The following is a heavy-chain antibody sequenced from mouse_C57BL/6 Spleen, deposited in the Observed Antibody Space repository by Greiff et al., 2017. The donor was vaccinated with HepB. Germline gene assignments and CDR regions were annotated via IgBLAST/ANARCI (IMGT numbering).Heavy chain of an antibody. V-gene: IGHV5-17*01. CDR1: GFTFSDYG. Sequence: EVKLMESGGGLVKPGGSLKLSCAASGFTFSDYGMHWVRQAPEKGLEWVAYISSGSSTIYYADTVKGRFTISRDNAKNTLFLQMTSLRSEDTAMYYCARDPLYAMDYWGQGTSVTVSS. CDR2: ISSGSSTI. J-gene: IGHJ4*01. CDR3: ARDPLYAMDY.